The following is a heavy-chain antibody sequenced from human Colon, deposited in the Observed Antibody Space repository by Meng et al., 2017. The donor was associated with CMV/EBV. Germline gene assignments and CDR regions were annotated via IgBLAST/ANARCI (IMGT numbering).Heavy chain of an antibody. CDR1: GFTFSSYA. J-gene: IGHJ5*02. Sequence: GESLKISCAASGFTFSSYAMHWVRQAPGKGLEWVAVISYDGSNKYYADSVKGRFTISRDNSKNTLYLQMNSLRAEDTAVYYCASRDIVVVVAATGGPTEFDPWGQGTLVTVPQ. V-gene: IGHV3-30-3*01. D-gene: IGHD2-15*01. CDR3: ASRDIVVVVAATGGPTEFDP. CDR2: ISYDGSNK.